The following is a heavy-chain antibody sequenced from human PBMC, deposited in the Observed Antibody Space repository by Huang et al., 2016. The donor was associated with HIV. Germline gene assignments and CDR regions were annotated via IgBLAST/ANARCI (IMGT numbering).Heavy chain of an antibody. J-gene: IGHJ6*02. CDR2: TYYSERS. CDR1: GGSISSYH. CDR3: ASRILTGSGKDV. D-gene: IGHD3-9*01. V-gene: IGHV4-59*01. Sequence: QVQLQESGPGLVKPSETLSLTCSVSGGSISSYHWCWIRKPPGKGLEWIGQTYYSERSNYSPSLKSRVTISVDTARNQFSLGLTSVTAADTAEYYCASRILTGSGKDVWGQGTTVTVSS.